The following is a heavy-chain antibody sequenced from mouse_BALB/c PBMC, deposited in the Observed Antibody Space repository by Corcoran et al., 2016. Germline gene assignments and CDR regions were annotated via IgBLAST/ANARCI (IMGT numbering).Heavy chain of an antibody. Sequence: QIQLVQSGPELKKPGETVKISCKASGYTFTNYGMNWVKQAPGKGLKWMGWINTYTGEPTYADDFKGRFAFSLETSASTAYLQINNLKNEDMATYFCARKNYDYDFDYWGQGTTLTVSS. J-gene: IGHJ2*01. V-gene: IGHV9-1*02. CDR3: ARKNYDYDFDY. CDR1: GYTFTNYG. D-gene: IGHD2-4*01. CDR2: INTYTGEP.